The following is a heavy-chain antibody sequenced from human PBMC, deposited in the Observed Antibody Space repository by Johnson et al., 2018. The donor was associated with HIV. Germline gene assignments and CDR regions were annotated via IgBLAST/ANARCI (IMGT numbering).Heavy chain of an antibody. D-gene: IGHD2-8*02. CDR1: GFTFSSYA. Sequence: MQLVESGGGLVQPGRSLRLSCAASGFTFSSYAMHWVRQAPGKGLEWVAVISYDGSNKYYADSVKGRFTISRDNPRNTLYLQMNSLRAEDTAVYYCAREDPYDYSTGPDVFDIWGQGTMVTVS. CDR2: ISYDGSNK. J-gene: IGHJ3*02. CDR3: AREDPYDYSTGPDVFDI. V-gene: IGHV3-30-3*01.